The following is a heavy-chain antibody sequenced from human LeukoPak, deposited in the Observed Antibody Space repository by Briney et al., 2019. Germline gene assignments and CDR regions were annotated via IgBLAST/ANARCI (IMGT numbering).Heavy chain of an antibody. Sequence: SETLSLTCTVSGGSISSSSYYWGWIRQPPGKGLEWIGNIYYSGSTYYNPSLKSRVTISVDTSKNQFSLKLSSVTAADTAVYYCARDDGSGSLGDFDYWGQGTLVTVSS. D-gene: IGHD3-10*01. CDR1: GGSISSSSYY. J-gene: IGHJ4*02. CDR3: ARDDGSGSLGDFDY. CDR2: IYYSGST. V-gene: IGHV4-39*02.